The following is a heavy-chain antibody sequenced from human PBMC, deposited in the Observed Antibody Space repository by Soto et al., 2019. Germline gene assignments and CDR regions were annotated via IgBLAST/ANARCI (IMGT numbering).Heavy chain of an antibody. CDR2: VHDRGDR. V-gene: IGHV4-4*08. Sequence: QVQFQESGPGLVKPSETVSLTCIVSGASVSNYWNWIRQTPGKGLEWIGNVHDRGDRNYNPSLKSRVTISADTSRNLFSLTLRSVTAADTAVYYCVSPSLTWGQGTLVTVSS. CDR1: GASVSNY. J-gene: IGHJ5*02. CDR3: VSPSLT.